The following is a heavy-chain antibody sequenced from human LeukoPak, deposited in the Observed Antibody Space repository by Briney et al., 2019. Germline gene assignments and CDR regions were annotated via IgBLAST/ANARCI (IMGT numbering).Heavy chain of an antibody. J-gene: IGHJ4*02. CDR3: ARVLGELALDY. Sequence: SETLSLTCTVSGGSISSGGYYWSWIRQPPGKGLEWIGYIYHSGSTYYNPSLKSRVTISVDRSKNQFSLKLSSVTAADTAVYYCARVLGELALDYWGREPWSPSPQ. V-gene: IGHV4-30-2*01. CDR1: GGSISSGGYY. CDR2: IYHSGST. D-gene: IGHD3-10*01.